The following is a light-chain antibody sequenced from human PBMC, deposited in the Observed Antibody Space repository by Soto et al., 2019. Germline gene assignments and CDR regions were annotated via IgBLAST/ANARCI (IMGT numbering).Light chain of an antibody. J-gene: IGLJ1*01. V-gene: IGLV2-8*01. CDR1: ISDIGGYNY. Sequence: QSALTQPPSASGSPGQSVTISCTGTISDIGGYNYVSWYQQHPGKAPKVMIYDVNKRPSGVPDRFSGSKSGNTASLTVSGLQAEDEADYYCSSHAGNNNPFVFGTGTKVTVL. CDR3: SSHAGNNNPFV. CDR2: DVN.